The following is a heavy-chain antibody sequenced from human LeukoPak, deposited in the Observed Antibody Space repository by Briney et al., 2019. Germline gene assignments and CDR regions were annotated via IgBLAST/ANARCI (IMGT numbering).Heavy chain of an antibody. D-gene: IGHD2-15*01. CDR3: ASLYCSRGSCAFDV. J-gene: IGHJ5*02. V-gene: IGHV3-66*01. Sequence: GGSLKLSCAASGFTISANYMSWVRQSPGKGLEWVSLIYSGGTTDYADSVKGRFTISKDNSKNTVFLQMNSLTAECTALYYCASLYCSRGSCAFDVWGQGTLVTVSS. CDR2: IYSGGTT. CDR1: GFTISANY.